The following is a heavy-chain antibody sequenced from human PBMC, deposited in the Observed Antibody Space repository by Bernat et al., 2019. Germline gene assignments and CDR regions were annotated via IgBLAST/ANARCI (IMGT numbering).Heavy chain of an antibody. CDR1: GFTFSSYG. D-gene: IGHD6-13*01. J-gene: IGHJ6*02. CDR2: ISYDGSNK. V-gene: IGHV3-30*18. CDR3: AKDSSVGSSWYLHYYYYGMDV. Sequence: QVQLVESGGGVVQPGRSLRLSCAASGFTFSSYGMHWVRQAPGKGLEWVAVISYDGSNKYYADSVKDRFTISRDNSKNTLYLQMNSLRAEDTAVYYCAKDSSVGSSWYLHYYYYGMDVWGQGTTVTVSS.